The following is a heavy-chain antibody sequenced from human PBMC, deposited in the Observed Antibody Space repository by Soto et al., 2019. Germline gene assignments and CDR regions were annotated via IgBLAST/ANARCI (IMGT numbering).Heavy chain of an antibody. Sequence: GGTLSLSCPASGFRFSGYAMHWVRQAPGKGLEWVAVISYDGSKKYYADSVKGRFTISRDNSKNTLYLQMNSLRAEDTAVYYCARVKGGYSYGYGYYYGMDVWGQGTTVTVSS. CDR2: ISYDGSKK. CDR1: GFRFSGYA. CDR3: ARVKGGYSYGYGYYYGMDV. D-gene: IGHD5-18*01. V-gene: IGHV3-30-3*01. J-gene: IGHJ6*02.